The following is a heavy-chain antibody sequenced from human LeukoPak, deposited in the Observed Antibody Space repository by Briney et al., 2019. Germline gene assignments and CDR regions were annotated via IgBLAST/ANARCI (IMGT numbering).Heavy chain of an antibody. Sequence: PSETLSLTCTVSGGSISSSSYYWGWIRQPPGKGLEWIGSIYYSGSTYYNPSLKSRVTISVDTSKNQFSLKLSSVTAADTGVYYCARDPWYDLDYYGMDVWGQGTTVTVSS. V-gene: IGHV4-39*07. CDR2: IYYSGST. CDR1: GGSISSSSYY. J-gene: IGHJ6*02. D-gene: IGHD3-3*01. CDR3: ARDPWYDLDYYGMDV.